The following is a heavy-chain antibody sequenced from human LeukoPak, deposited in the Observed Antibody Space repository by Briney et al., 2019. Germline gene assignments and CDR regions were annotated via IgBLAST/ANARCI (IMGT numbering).Heavy chain of an antibody. V-gene: IGHV3-9*01. J-gene: IGHJ4*02. CDR2: ISWNSGSI. CDR3: TKQGRIAAAGRGGWDYFDY. Sequence: GRSLRLSCAASGFTFEDYAMHWVRQAPGKGLEWVSGISWNSGSIGYADSVKGRFTISRDNAKNSLYLQMNSLRAEDTALYYCTKQGRIAAAGRGGWDYFDYWGQGTLVTVSS. D-gene: IGHD6-13*01. CDR1: GFTFEDYA.